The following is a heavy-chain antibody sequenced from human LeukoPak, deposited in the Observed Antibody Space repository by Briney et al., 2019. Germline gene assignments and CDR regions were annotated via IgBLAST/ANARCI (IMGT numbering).Heavy chain of an antibody. CDR1: GGTFSSYA. D-gene: IGHD3-22*01. Sequence: SVKVPCKASGGTFSSYAISWVRQAPGQGLEWMGGIIPIFGTANYAQKFQGRVTITADKSTSTAYMELSSLRSEDTAVYYCARGSYYHDSSGYYPIYYYYMDVWGKGTTVTISS. J-gene: IGHJ6*03. V-gene: IGHV1-69*06. CDR2: IIPIFGTA. CDR3: ARGSYYHDSSGYYPIYYYYMDV.